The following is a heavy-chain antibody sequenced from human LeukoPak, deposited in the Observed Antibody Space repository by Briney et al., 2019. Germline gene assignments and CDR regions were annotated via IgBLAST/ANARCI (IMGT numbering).Heavy chain of an antibody. V-gene: IGHV4-59*08. Sequence: PPETLSLTCTVSGGSISSYYWSWIRQPPGKGLEWIGYIYYSGSTNYNPSLKSRVTISVDTSKNQFSLKLSSVTAAGTAVYYCARSIIATRSKFDYWGQGNLVTVSS. CDR1: GGSISSYY. CDR3: ARSIIATRSKFDY. CDR2: IYYSGST. D-gene: IGHD1/OR15-1a*01. J-gene: IGHJ4*02.